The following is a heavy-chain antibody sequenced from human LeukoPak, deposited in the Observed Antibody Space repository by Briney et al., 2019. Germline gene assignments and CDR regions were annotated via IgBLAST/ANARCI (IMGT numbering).Heavy chain of an antibody. CDR2: IYHSGST. V-gene: IGHV4-4*02. D-gene: IGHD3-22*01. CDR1: GGSISSSNW. CDR3: ASEYYYDSSGPLRAYWYFDL. J-gene: IGHJ2*01. Sequence: SETLSLTCTVSGGSISSSNWWSWVRQPPGKGLEWIGEIYHSGSTNYNPSLKSRVTISVDKSKNQFSLKLSSVTAADTAVYYCASEYYYDSSGPLRAYWYFDLWGRGTLVTVSS.